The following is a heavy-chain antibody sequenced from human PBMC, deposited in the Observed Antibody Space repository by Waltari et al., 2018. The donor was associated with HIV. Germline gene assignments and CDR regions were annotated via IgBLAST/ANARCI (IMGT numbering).Heavy chain of an antibody. Sequence: QVQLVQSGAEVKKPGASVKVSCKASGYTFTGYYMHWVRQAPGQGLEWMGWINPNSGGTNYAQKFQGRVTMTRDTSISTAYMELSRLRSDDTAVYYCARALQSGYYYYYYGMDVWGQGTTVTVSS. CDR1: GYTFTGYY. CDR3: ARALQSGYYYYYYGMDV. CDR2: INPNSGGT. J-gene: IGHJ6*02. V-gene: IGHV1-2*02. D-gene: IGHD3-3*01.